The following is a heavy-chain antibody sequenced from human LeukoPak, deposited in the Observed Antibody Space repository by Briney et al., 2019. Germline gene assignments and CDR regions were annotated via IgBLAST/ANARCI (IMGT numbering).Heavy chain of an antibody. D-gene: IGHD1-26*01. CDR3: ATHIVGATDY. Sequence: GGSLRLSCAASGFTFSSYVMSWVRQAPGKGLEWVSVIYSGGSTYYADSVKGRFTISRDNSKNTLYLQMNSLRAEDTAVYYCATHIVGATDYWGQGTLVTVSS. V-gene: IGHV3-53*01. J-gene: IGHJ4*02. CDR1: GFTFSSYV. CDR2: IYSGGST.